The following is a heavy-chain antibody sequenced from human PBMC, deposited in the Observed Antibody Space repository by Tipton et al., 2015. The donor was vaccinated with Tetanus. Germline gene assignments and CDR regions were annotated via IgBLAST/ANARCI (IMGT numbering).Heavy chain of an antibody. V-gene: IGHV4-39*01. J-gene: IGHJ3*02. CDR3: ARHRPSYGYFPAFDI. CDR2: IYYSGST. D-gene: IGHD5-18*01. Sequence: TLSLTCTVSGGSISSSSYYRGWIRQPPGKGLEWIGSIYYSGSTYYNPSLKSRVTISGDTSKNLFSLKLSSVTAADTAVYYCARHRPSYGYFPAFDIWGQGTMVTVSS. CDR1: GGSISSSSYY.